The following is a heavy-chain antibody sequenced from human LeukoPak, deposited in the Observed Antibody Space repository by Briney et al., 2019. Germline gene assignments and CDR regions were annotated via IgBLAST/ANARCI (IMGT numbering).Heavy chain of an antibody. V-gene: IGHV4-30-4*08. CDR3: ARGGSYQPLLLSDY. CDR2: IYYSGST. Sequence: PSETLSLTCTVSGGSISSYYWSWIRQPPGKGLEWIGYIYYSGSTYYNPSLKSRVTISVDTSKNQFSLKLSSVTAADTAVYYCARGGSYQPLLLSDYWGQGTLVTVSS. CDR1: GGSISSYY. D-gene: IGHD2-15*01. J-gene: IGHJ4*02.